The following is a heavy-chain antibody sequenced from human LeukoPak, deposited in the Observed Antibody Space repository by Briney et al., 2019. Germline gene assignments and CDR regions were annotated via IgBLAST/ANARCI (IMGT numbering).Heavy chain of an antibody. Sequence: ASVKVSCKASGHTFTSYDINWVRQATGQGLEWMGWMNPNSGNTGYAQKFQGRVTITRNTSISTAYMELSSLRSEDTAVYYCARAGGYYDILTGYKRGYNWFDPWGQGTLVTVSS. V-gene: IGHV1-8*03. CDR3: ARAGGYYDILTGYKRGYNWFDP. D-gene: IGHD3-9*01. CDR2: MNPNSGNT. J-gene: IGHJ5*02. CDR1: GHTFTSYD.